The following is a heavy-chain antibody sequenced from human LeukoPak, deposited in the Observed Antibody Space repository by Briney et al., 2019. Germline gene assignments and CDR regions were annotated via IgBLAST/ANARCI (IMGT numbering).Heavy chain of an antibody. V-gene: IGHV4-59*08. CDR3: ARHHDYATGQNWFDP. J-gene: IGHJ5*02. CDR2: IYYSGST. D-gene: IGHD4-17*01. CDR1: GGSISSYY. Sequence: SETLSLTCTVSGGSISSYYWSWIRQPPGKGPEWIGYIYYSGSTNYNPSLKSRVTISVDTSKNQFSLKLSSVTAADTAVYYCARHHDYATGQNWFDPRGQGTLVTVSS.